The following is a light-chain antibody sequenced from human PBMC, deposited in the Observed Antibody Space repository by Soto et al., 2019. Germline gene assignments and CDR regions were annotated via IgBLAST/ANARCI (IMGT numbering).Light chain of an antibody. CDR2: AAS. V-gene: IGKV1-9*01. Sequence: IQLTQSPSSLSASVGDRVTITCRASQGISTYLAWHQQKPGKAPKLLIYAASTLQSGVPSRFSGSGSGTDFTLTISSLPPEDFATYYCQQLDSYPLTFGGGTKVEIK. J-gene: IGKJ4*01. CDR1: QGISTY. CDR3: QQLDSYPLT.